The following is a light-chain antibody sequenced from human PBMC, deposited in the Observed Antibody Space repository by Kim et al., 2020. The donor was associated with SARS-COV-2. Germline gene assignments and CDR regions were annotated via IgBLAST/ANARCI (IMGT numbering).Light chain of an antibody. CDR1: KLGDKY. Sequence: VSPGQTASIACAGDKLGDKYACWYQKKPGQSPVLVIYQDSKRPSGIPERFSGSNSGNTATLTISGTQAMDEADYYCQAWDSSTDVVFGGGTKLTVL. CDR2: QDS. J-gene: IGLJ2*01. CDR3: QAWDSSTDVV. V-gene: IGLV3-1*01.